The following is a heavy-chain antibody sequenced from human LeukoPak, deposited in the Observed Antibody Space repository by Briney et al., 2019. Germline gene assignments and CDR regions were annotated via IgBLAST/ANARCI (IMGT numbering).Heavy chain of an antibody. CDR2: MNPNSGNT. Sequence: GASVKVSCKASGYTFTSYDINWVRQATGQGLEWMGWMNPNSGNTGYAQKFQGRVTMTRNTSISTAYMELSSLRSEDTAVYYCARGSVVEITFGGVIVFFDYWGQGTLVTVSS. D-gene: IGHD3-16*02. CDR3: ARGSVVEITFGGVIVFFDY. CDR1: GYTFTSYD. V-gene: IGHV1-8*02. J-gene: IGHJ4*02.